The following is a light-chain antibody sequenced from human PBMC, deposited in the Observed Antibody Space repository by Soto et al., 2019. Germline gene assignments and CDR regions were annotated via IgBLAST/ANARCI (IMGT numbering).Light chain of an antibody. CDR2: SNV. V-gene: IGLV1-44*01. J-gene: IGLJ1*01. CDR1: NSNIGRNT. Sequence: QSVLTQPPSASGTPGQRVTISCSGSNSNIGRNTVNWYQQLPGAAPKVFIYSNVQRPSGVPDRFSGSKSGTSASLAISGLQPGDEAEYYCAAWDGSLHGYVFGAGTKVTVL. CDR3: AAWDGSLHGYV.